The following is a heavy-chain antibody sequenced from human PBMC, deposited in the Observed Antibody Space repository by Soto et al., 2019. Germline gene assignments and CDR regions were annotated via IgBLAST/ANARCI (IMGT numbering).Heavy chain of an antibody. CDR2: IDPSDSYT. V-gene: IGHV5-10-1*01. CDR3: ARDGVGSYGYYYYYGMDA. CDR1: GYSFTSYW. Sequence: GESLKISCKGSGYSFTSYWISWVRQMPGKGLEWMGRIDPSDSYTNYSPSFQGHVTISADKSISTAYLQWSSLKASDTAMYYCARDGVGSYGYYYYYGMDAVGQLTTVTVSS. D-gene: IGHD1-26*01. J-gene: IGHJ6*02.